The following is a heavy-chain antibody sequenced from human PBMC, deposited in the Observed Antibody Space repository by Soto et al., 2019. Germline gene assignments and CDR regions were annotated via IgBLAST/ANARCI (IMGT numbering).Heavy chain of an antibody. CDR2: ISWDGGST. D-gene: IGHD4-17*01. Sequence: PGGALRLSCAASGFTFDDYTMHRVRQTPGKGLGWVSLISWDGGSTYYADSVKGRFTISRDNSKNSLYLQMNSLRTEDTALYYCAKDITTVTTRGYYYYGMDVWGQGTTVTVSS. J-gene: IGHJ6*02. CDR1: GFTFDDYT. V-gene: IGHV3-43*01. CDR3: AKDITTVTTRGYYYYGMDV.